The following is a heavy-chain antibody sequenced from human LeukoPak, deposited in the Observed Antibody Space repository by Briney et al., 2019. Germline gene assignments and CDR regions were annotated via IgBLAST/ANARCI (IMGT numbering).Heavy chain of an antibody. CDR1: GYTFTSYG. CDR3: ARVTRGGYYAYYYMDV. Sequence: GASVKVSCTASGYTFTSYGISWVRQAPGQRLEWMGWISAYNGNTNYAQKLQGRVTMTTDTYTSTAYMELRSLRSDDTAVYYCARVTRGGYYAYYYMDVWGKGTTVTVSS. J-gene: IGHJ6*03. CDR2: ISAYNGNT. D-gene: IGHD3-10*01. V-gene: IGHV1-18*01.